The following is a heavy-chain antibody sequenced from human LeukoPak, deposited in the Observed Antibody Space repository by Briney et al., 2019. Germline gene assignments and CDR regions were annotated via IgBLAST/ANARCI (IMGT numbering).Heavy chain of an antibody. J-gene: IGHJ4*02. Sequence: KPSETLSLTCTVSGGSISSYYWSWIRQPPGKGLEWIGSIYYSGSTYYNPSLKSRVTISVDTSKNQFSLKLSSVTAADTAVYYCARAWRGGYSYGYYFDYWGQGTLVTVSS. D-gene: IGHD5-18*01. CDR2: IYYSGST. CDR1: GGSISSYY. V-gene: IGHV4-59*12. CDR3: ARAWRGGYSYGYYFDY.